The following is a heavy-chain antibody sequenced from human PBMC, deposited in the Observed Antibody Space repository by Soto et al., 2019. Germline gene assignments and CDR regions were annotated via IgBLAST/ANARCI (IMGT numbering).Heavy chain of an antibody. V-gene: IGHV3-9*01. Sequence: EVQLVESGGGLVQPGRSLTLSCAGSGFTFEGYALHWVRQAPGKGLEWVARFGWHSDNIAYADSVKGRFTMSRDNAKNALYLQMNSLRPEDTALYYCAKVRGTYYYDTALDSWGRGTLVTVSS. J-gene: IGHJ5*01. CDR2: FGWHSDNI. D-gene: IGHD3-22*01. CDR3: AKVRGTYYYDTALDS. CDR1: GFTFEGYA.